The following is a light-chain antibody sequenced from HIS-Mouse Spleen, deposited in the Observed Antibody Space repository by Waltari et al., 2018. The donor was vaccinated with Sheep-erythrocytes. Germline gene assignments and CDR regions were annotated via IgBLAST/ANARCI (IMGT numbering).Light chain of an antibody. CDR2: LGA. V-gene: IGKV2-28*01. J-gene: IGKJ1*01. CDR3: MQALQTPRT. Sequence: IVMTQSPLSLPVTPGERASISCRSSQSLLHSNGYNYLDWYLQKPGQSPQLLIYLGANRASGGTDRFSGSGSGTDFTMKISRVEAEDVGVYYCMQALQTPRTFGQGTKVEIK. CDR1: QSLLHSNGYNY.